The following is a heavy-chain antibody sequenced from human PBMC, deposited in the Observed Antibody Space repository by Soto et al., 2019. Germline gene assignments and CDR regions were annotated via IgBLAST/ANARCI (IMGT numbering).Heavy chain of an antibody. Sequence: PSETLSLTCAVYGGSFGGYYWSWIRQPPGKGLEWIGEINHSGSTNYNPSLKSRVTISVDTSKNQFSLKLSSVTAADTAVYYCAAVRYSSGWYVSAVAVDYWGQGTLVTVSS. V-gene: IGHV4-34*01. CDR2: INHSGST. CDR3: AAVRYSSGWYVSAVAVDY. CDR1: GGSFGGYY. J-gene: IGHJ4*02. D-gene: IGHD6-19*01.